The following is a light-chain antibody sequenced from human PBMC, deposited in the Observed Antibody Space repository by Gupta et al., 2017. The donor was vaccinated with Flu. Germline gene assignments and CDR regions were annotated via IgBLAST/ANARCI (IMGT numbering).Light chain of an antibody. CDR3: QQTYINPIT. Sequence: GDRVTITCRASQSVSADVNWYQQKPGEAPKLLIYAASTLQSGVPPRFSGSGSGKDFTLTISSLQPEDVATFYCQQTYINPITFGQGKRLEIK. V-gene: IGKV1-39*01. CDR1: QSVSAD. J-gene: IGKJ5*01. CDR2: AAS.